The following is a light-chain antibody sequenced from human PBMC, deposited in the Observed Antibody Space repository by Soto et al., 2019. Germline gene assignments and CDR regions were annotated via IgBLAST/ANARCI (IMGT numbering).Light chain of an antibody. Sequence: DIQMTQSPSTLSGSVGDRVTITCHASQDISNYLNWYQQKPGKAPKLLIYDASNLETGVPSRFSGSGSGTDFTFTISSLQPEDIATYYCQQYDNLPLTFGGGTKVDIK. J-gene: IGKJ4*01. CDR2: DAS. CDR1: QDISNY. CDR3: QQYDNLPLT. V-gene: IGKV1-33*01.